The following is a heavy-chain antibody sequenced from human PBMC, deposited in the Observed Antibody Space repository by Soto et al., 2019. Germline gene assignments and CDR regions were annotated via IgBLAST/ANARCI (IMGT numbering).Heavy chain of an antibody. V-gene: IGHV3-7*05. CDR2: IKQDGSEK. CDR1: GFTFSSYW. D-gene: IGHD5-12*01. J-gene: IGHJ4*02. CDR3: ARGVDIVATAQCDY. Sequence: GGSLRLSCAASGFTFSSYWMSWVRQAPGKGLEWVANIKQDGSEKYYVDSVKGRFTISRDNAKNSLYLQMNSLRAEDTAVYYCARGVDIVATAQCDYWGQGTLVTVSS.